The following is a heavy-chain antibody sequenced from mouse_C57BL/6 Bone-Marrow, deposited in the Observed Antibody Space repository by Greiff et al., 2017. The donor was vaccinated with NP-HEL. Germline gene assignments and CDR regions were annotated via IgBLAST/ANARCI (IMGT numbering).Heavy chain of an antibody. D-gene: IGHD1-1*01. J-gene: IGHJ2*01. V-gene: IGHV14-4*01. CDR2: IDPENGDT. CDR3: TTLSTTVLFDY. Sequence: VQLKQSGAELVRPGASVKLSCTASGFNIKDYYMHWVKQRPEQGLEWIGWIDPENGDTEYASKFQGKATITADTSSNTAYLQLSSLTSEDTAVYYCTTLSTTVLFDYWGQGTTLTVSS. CDR1: GFNIKDYY.